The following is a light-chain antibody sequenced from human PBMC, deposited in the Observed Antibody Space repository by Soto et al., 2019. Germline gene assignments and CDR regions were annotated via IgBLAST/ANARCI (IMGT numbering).Light chain of an antibody. Sequence: EIVMTQSPATLSVSPGERATLSCRASQSVSNNLAWYQQKPGQAPRLLIYGASTRATDIPDRFSGSGSGTGFTLTISSLHSEDFAVYYCQQYNRWPKTFGHGTKVEIK. CDR1: QSVSNN. J-gene: IGKJ1*01. V-gene: IGKV3-15*01. CDR3: QQYNRWPKT. CDR2: GAS.